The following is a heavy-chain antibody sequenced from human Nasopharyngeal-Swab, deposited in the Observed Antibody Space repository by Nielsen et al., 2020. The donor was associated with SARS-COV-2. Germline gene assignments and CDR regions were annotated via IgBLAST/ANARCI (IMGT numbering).Heavy chain of an antibody. CDR2: INHSGST. D-gene: IGHD3-22*01. Sequence: RQAPGKGLEWIGEINHSGSTNYNPSLKSRVTISVDTSKNQFSLKLSSVTAADTAVYYCARDRFSSGKDPRGQGTLVTVSS. J-gene: IGHJ5*02. V-gene: IGHV4-34*01. CDR3: ARDRFSSGKDP.